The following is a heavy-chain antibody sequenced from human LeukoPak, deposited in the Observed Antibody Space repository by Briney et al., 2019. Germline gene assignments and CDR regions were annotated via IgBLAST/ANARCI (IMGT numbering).Heavy chain of an antibody. V-gene: IGHV4-38-2*02. CDR3: ARDQNRVVVEHHWFDP. J-gene: IGHJ5*02. CDR2: VRHSGST. D-gene: IGHD2-15*01. Sequence: SETLSLTCPVSGYSISSAYYWGLVRQPPREGLGWVWGVRHSGSTYYNPSLKSRVTISLDTSKNQFSLKLTSMTAADTAVYYCARDQNRVVVEHHWFDPWGQGTLVTVSS. CDR1: GYSISSAYY.